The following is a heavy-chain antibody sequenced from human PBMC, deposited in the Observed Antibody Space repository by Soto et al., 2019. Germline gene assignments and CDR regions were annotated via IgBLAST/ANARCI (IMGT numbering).Heavy chain of an antibody. Sequence: HPAGSMRLSCAASRLRFSISPMHWVRQAPGKGPEWVALISYDGTNKFYADSVKGRFTISRDNSKSTLYLQVDSLRPEDAAVYYCARDPKTSGGQHWAFNYFDSWGQGTLVTVSS. CDR1: RLRFSISP. CDR2: ISYDGTNK. V-gene: IGHV3-30-3*01. J-gene: IGHJ4*02. D-gene: IGHD7-27*01. CDR3: ARDPKTSGGQHWAFNYFDS.